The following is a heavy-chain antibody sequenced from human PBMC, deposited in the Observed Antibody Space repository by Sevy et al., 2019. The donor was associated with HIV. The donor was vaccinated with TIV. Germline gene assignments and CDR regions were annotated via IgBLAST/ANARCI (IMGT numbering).Heavy chain of an antibody. CDR3: AKGARLQLWLGHDY. CDR2: ISYDGSNK. D-gene: IGHD5-18*01. Sequence: GGCLRLSCAASGFTFSSYGMHWVRQAPGKGLEWVAVISYDGSNKYYPDSVKGRFTISRDNSKNTLYLQMNSLRAEDTAVYYCAKGARLQLWLGHDYWGQGTLVTVSS. CDR1: GFTFSSYG. J-gene: IGHJ4*02. V-gene: IGHV3-30*18.